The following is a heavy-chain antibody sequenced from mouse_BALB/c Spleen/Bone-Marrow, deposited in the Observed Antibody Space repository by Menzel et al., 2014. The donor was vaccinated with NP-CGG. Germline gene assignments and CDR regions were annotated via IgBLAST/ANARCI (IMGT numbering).Heavy chain of an antibody. CDR3: ARFTYDYGAGGFDY. V-gene: IGHV3-2*02. CDR1: GYSITSDYA. D-gene: IGHD2-4*01. J-gene: IGHJ2*01. CDR2: ISYTGSS. Sequence: EVQLQQSGPGLVKRSQSLSLTSTVTGYSITSDYAWNWIRQFPGNKLEWMGYISYTGSSNYNPSLKSRISITRGTSKNQFFLQLKSVTSEDPATDYCARFTYDYGAGGFDYGGQGTTLTSSS.